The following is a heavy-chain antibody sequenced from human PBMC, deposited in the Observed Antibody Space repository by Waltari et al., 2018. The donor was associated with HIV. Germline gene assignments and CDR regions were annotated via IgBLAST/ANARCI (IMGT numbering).Heavy chain of an antibody. CDR2: ISGSGGST. D-gene: IGHD6-25*01. CDR3: AKDQAGVAAGAPAEYFQH. CDR1: GFTFSSYA. J-gene: IGHJ1*01. V-gene: IGHV3-23*01. Sequence: QLLESGGGLVQPGGSLRLSCAASGFTFSSYAMSWVRQAPGKGLEWVSAISGSGGSTYYADSVKGRFTISRDNSKNTLYLQMNSLRAEDTAVYYCAKDQAGVAAGAPAEYFQHWGQGTLVTVSS.